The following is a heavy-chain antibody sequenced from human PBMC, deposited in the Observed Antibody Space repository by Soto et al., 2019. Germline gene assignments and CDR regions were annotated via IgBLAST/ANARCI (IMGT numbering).Heavy chain of an antibody. D-gene: IGHD3-10*01. CDR2: ISGSGGST. CDR1: GFTFSSYA. Sequence: GGSLRLSCAASGFTFSSYAMSWVRQAPGKGLEWVSAISGSGGSTYYADSVKGRFTISRDNSKNTLYLQMNSLRAEDTAVYYCAKVHYYGSGSYSSFDYWGQGTLVTVS. CDR3: AKVHYYGSGSYSSFDY. J-gene: IGHJ4*02. V-gene: IGHV3-23*01.